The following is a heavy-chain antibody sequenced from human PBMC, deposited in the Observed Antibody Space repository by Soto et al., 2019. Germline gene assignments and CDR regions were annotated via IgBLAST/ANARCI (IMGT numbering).Heavy chain of an antibody. V-gene: IGHV1-18*04. CDR2: ISAYNGNT. CDR3: ARDYTPYSSGWHYYYGMDV. D-gene: IGHD6-19*01. CDR1: GYTFTSYG. Sequence: AASVKVSCKASGYTFTSYGISWVRQAPGQGLEWMGWISAYNGNTNYAQKLQGRVTMTTDTSTSTAYMELRSLRSDDTAVYYCARDYTPYSSGWHYYYGMDVWGQGTTVTVSS. J-gene: IGHJ6*02.